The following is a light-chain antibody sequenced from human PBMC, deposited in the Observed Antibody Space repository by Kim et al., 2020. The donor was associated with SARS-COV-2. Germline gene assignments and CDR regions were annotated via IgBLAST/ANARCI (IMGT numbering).Light chain of an antibody. Sequence: QSVLTQPPSVSGAPGRRVTISCSGTNSNIGAGYEVPWYQVLPGTAPKLLIYSNDIRSSGVPDRFSGSKSGSLASLAITGLQTEDEADYYCQTYDNSPTGYVFGTGTKVTVL. CDR1: NSNIGAGYE. CDR2: SND. V-gene: IGLV1-40*01. CDR3: QTYDNSPTGYV. J-gene: IGLJ1*01.